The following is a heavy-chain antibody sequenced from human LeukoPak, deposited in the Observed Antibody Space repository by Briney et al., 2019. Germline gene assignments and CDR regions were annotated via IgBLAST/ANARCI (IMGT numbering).Heavy chain of an antibody. CDR2: ITPFNGNT. Sequence: ASVKVSCKASGYTFTYRYLHLVRQAPGQALEWMGWITPFNGNTNYAQKFQDRVTITRDRSMSTAYMELSSLRSEDTAMYYCAEGELSYSFDYWGQGTLVTVSS. CDR1: GYTFTYRY. CDR3: AEGELSYSFDY. J-gene: IGHJ4*02. D-gene: IGHD3-16*02. V-gene: IGHV1-45*02.